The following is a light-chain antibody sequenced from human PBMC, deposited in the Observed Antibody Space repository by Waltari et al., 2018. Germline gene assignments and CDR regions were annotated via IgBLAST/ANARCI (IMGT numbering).Light chain of an antibody. J-gene: IGKJ4*01. CDR2: AAS. CDR1: QSISSY. V-gene: IGKV1-39*01. Sequence: DIQMTQSPSSLSASVGDRVTITCRASQSISSYLNWYQQKPGKAPKLLIYAASNLQSGVPSRFSGSGSGTDFTLTISSLQPEDFATYYCQQSYSTLALTFGGGTKVEI. CDR3: QQSYSTLALT.